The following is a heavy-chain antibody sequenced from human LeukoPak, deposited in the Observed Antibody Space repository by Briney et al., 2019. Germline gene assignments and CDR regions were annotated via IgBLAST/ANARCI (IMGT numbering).Heavy chain of an antibody. CDR3: ARVEVVATIGRRAFDI. Sequence: SETLSLTCTASGGSISSYYWSWIRQPPGKGLEWIGYIYYSGSTNYNPSLKSRVTISVDTSKNQFSLKLSSVTAADTAVYYCARVEVVATIGRRAFDIWGQGTMVTVSS. V-gene: IGHV4-59*01. CDR2: IYYSGST. D-gene: IGHD5-12*01. CDR1: GGSISSYY. J-gene: IGHJ3*02.